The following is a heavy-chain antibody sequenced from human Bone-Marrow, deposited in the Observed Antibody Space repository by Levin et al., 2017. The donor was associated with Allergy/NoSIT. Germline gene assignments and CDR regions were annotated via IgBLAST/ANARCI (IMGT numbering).Heavy chain of an antibody. J-gene: IGHJ5*02. D-gene: IGHD2-8*01. CDR1: GYTFTSYG. Sequence: PGASVKVSCKASGYTFTSYGISWVRQAPGQGLEWMGWISAYNGNTNYAQKLQGRVTMTTDTSTSTAYMELRSLRSDDTAVYYCARVDACLPYCTNGVNNWFDPWGQGTLVTVSS. V-gene: IGHV1-18*01. CDR2: ISAYNGNT. CDR3: ARVDACLPYCTNGVNNWFDP.